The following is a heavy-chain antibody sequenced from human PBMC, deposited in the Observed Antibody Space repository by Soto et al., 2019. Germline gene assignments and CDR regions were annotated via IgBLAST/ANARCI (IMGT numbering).Heavy chain of an antibody. CDR1: GFSLSNARMG. Sequence: QVTLNESGPVLMKPTETLTLPCTVSGFSLSNARMGVSWIRQPPGKALEWLAHIFSNDEKSYSPSLKSRLTISKDTSKIQVVRTMTNMDPVDTATYYCARIRREQWLVCCYYGMDVWGQGTTVTVSS. V-gene: IGHV2-26*01. CDR2: IFSNDEK. CDR3: ARIRREQWLVCCYYGMDV. D-gene: IGHD6-19*01. J-gene: IGHJ6*02.